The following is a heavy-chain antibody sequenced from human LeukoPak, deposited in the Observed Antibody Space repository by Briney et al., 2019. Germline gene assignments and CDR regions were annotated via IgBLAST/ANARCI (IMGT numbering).Heavy chain of an antibody. J-gene: IGHJ6*03. V-gene: IGHV3-74*01. CDR1: GFTFSSYW. CDR3: ARVGPWVNPDYYYYYMDV. CDR2: INSDGSST. Sequence: GGSLRLSCAASGFTFSSYWIHWVRQAPGKGLVWVSRINSDGSSTSYADPVKGRFTISRDNAKNSLYLQMNSLRAEDTAVYYCARVGPWVNPDYYYYYMDVWGKGTTVTVSS. D-gene: IGHD1-14*01.